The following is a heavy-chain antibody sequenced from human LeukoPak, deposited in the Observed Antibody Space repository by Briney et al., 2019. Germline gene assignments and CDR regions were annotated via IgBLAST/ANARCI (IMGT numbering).Heavy chain of an antibody. CDR2: IYTSGNT. V-gene: IGHV4-4*02. J-gene: IGHJ4*02. CDR3: ARGGGYASGNYRFVDY. D-gene: IGHD3-10*01. CDR1: GGSISSSNW. Sequence: SETLSLTCAVSGGSISSSNWWSWVRQPPGKGLEWIGRIYTSGNTNYNPSLKSRVTMSVDTSRNQFSLKLTSVTAADTAVYYCARGGGYASGNYRFVDYWGQGTLVTVSS.